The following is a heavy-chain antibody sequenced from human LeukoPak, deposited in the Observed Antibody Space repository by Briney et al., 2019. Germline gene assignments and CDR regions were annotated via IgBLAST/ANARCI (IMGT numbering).Heavy chain of an antibody. CDR1: GGSFSGYY. Sequence: PSETLSLTCAVYGGSFSGYYWSWIRQPPGKGLEWIGEINHSGSTNYNPSLKSRVTISVDTSKNQFSLKLSSVTAADTAVYYCARGGIAARPFSFDYWGQGTLDTVSS. V-gene: IGHV4-34*01. CDR2: INHSGST. CDR3: ARGGIAARPFSFDY. D-gene: IGHD6-6*01. J-gene: IGHJ4*02.